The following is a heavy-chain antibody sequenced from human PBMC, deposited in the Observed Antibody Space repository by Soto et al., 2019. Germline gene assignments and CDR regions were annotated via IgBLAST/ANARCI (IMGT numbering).Heavy chain of an antibody. Sequence: VQLVESGGGLVQPGRSRRLSCAASGFTFDDFAMHWVRQAPGNGLEWVSCLSWNSGSRGYPDSVKGRFTISRDNAKNTLYLQMNSLRAEDTALYYCANGLRPARPYYFDYWGQATLVTVS. V-gene: IGHV3-9*01. J-gene: IGHJ4*02. D-gene: IGHD6-6*01. CDR3: ANGLRPARPYYFDY. CDR2: LSWNSGSR. CDR1: GFTFDDFA.